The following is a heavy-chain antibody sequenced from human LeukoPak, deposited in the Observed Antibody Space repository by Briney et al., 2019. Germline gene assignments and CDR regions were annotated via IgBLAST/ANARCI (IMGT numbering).Heavy chain of an antibody. Sequence: GRSLRLSCAASGLTFDDYAKHCVRQAPRKGLEGGSGISWNSASIVYADSVKGRFTISRDNAKNSLYLQMNSLRAEDTALYYCAKVDSSGYYYGGGYFDYWGQGTLVTVSS. V-gene: IGHV3-9*01. D-gene: IGHD3-22*01. CDR1: GLTFDDYA. CDR2: ISWNSASI. J-gene: IGHJ4*02. CDR3: AKVDSSGYYYGGGYFDY.